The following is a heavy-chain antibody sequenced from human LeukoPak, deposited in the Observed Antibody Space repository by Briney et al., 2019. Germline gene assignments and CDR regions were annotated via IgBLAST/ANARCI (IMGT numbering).Heavy chain of an antibody. J-gene: IGHJ6*03. CDR2: ISAYNGNT. CDR3: ARYKGSWQPHYYYYYYMDV. D-gene: IGHD6-13*01. CDR1: GYTFTSYG. Sequence: GASVKVSCKASGYTFTSYGISWVRQAPGQGLEWMGWISAYNGNTNYAQKLQGRVTMTTDTSTSTAYMELRSLRSDDTAVYYCARYKGSWQPHYYYYYYMDVWGKGTTVTVSS. V-gene: IGHV1-18*01.